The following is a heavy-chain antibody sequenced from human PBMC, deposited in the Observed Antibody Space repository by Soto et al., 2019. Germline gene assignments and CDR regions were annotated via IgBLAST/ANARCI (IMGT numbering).Heavy chain of an antibody. D-gene: IGHD5-12*01. CDR1: GYTFTNYG. CDR2: INTSNDNK. J-gene: IGHJ4*02. Sequence: ASVKVSCKASGYTFTNYGISWVRQAPGEGLEWVGWINTSNDNKLYAQKLQGRVTLTTDTSTSTAYMDLTTLRSEDTAVYYCAREIFYSGYCKHRDRHEYWAQGTLVTGSS. CDR3: AREIFYSGYCKHRDRHEY. V-gene: IGHV1-18*01.